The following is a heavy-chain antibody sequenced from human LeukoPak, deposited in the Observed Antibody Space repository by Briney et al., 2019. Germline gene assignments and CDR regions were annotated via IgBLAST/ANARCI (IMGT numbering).Heavy chain of an antibody. V-gene: IGHV4-59*08. J-gene: IGHJ4*02. CDR2: IYYSGSI. D-gene: IGHD3-10*01. CDR3: ARGHNPYYYGSGSSADDY. CDR1: GGSISSYY. Sequence: SETLSLTCTVSGGSISSYYWSWIRQPPGKGLEWIGYIYYSGSINYNPSLKSRVTISVDTSKNQFFRKLSSVTAADTAVYYCARGHNPYYYGSGSSADDYWGQGTLVTVSS.